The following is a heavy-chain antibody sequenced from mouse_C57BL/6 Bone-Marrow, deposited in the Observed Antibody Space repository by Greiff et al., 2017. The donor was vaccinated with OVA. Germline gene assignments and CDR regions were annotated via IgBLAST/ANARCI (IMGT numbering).Heavy chain of an antibody. CDR3: TRWDDPGDY. CDR2: IDPETGGT. J-gene: IGHJ2*01. Sequence: QVQLQQSGAELVRPGASVTLSCKASGYTFTDYEMHWVKQTPVHGLEWIGAIDPETGGTAYNQKFKGKAILTADKSSSTAYMELRSLTSEDSAVYYCTRWDDPGDYWGQGTTLTVSS. CDR1: GYTFTDYE. V-gene: IGHV1-15*01. D-gene: IGHD2-3*01.